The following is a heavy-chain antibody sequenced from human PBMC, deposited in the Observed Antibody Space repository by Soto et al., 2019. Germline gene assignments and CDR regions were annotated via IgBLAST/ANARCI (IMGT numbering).Heavy chain of an antibody. V-gene: IGHV3-23*01. CDR1: GFTFSSYA. CDR3: ANPMADAFDI. CDR2: ISGSGGST. Sequence: GESLKISCAASGFTFSSYAMSWVRQAPGKGLEWVSAISGSGGSTYYADSVKGRFTISRDNSKNTLYLQMNSLRAEDTAVYYCANPMADAFDIWGQGTMVTVSS. J-gene: IGHJ3*02.